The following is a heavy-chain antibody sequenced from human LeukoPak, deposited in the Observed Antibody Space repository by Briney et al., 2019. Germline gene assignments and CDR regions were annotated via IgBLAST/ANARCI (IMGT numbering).Heavy chain of an antibody. CDR3: ARVGSSGWYVNYYYYMDV. Sequence: GASVKVSCKASGYTFTSYGISWVRQAPGQGLEWMGWISAYNGNTNYAQKLQGRVTMTTDTSTSTAYMELRSLRSDDTAVYYCARVGSSGWYVNYYYYMDVWGKGTTVTISS. CDR2: ISAYNGNT. CDR1: GYTFTSYG. D-gene: IGHD6-19*01. V-gene: IGHV1-18*01. J-gene: IGHJ6*03.